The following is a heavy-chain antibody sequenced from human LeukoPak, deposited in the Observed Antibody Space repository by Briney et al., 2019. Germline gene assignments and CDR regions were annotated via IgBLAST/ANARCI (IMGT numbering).Heavy chain of an antibody. J-gene: IGHJ4*02. D-gene: IGHD3-3*01. CDR2: IIPILGIA. Sequence: GASVKVFCKASGGTFSSYTISWVRQAPGQGLEWMGRIIPILGIANYAQKFQGRVTITADKSTSTAYMELSSLRSEDTAVYYCAILSITIFGVVINDYWGQGTLVTVSS. CDR1: GGTFSSYT. V-gene: IGHV1-69*02. CDR3: AILSITIFGVVINDY.